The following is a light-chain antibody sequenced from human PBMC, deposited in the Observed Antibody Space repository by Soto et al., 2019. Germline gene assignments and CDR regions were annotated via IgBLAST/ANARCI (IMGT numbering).Light chain of an antibody. Sequence: QSVLTQPPSVSGAPGQRVTISCTGSSSNIGAGYDVHWYQQLPGTAPKLLIYGNNNRPSGVPDRISGSKSGTSASLAITGLXAEDEADYYCQSYDSSLSGYVFGTGTKVTVL. CDR1: SSNIGAGYD. CDR2: GNN. V-gene: IGLV1-40*01. J-gene: IGLJ1*01. CDR3: QSYDSSLSGYV.